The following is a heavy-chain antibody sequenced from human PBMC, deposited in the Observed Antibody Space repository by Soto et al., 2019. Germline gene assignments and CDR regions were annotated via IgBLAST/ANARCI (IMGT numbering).Heavy chain of an antibody. V-gene: IGHV3-7*03. CDR3: VRAEWELDS. CDR2: INQDGSDI. CDR1: GFTFTRYW. Sequence: SLRLSCAASGFTFTRYWMTWVRQTPGKGLEWVANINQDGSDIHYVDSVKGRFTISRDNAQNSLSLQMNSLRPDDTALYYCVRAEWELDSWGQGTLVTVSS. J-gene: IGHJ5*01. D-gene: IGHD1-26*01.